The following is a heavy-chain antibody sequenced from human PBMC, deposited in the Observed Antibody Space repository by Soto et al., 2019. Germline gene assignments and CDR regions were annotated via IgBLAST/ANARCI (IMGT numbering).Heavy chain of an antibody. Sequence: GGSLRLSCSTSGLTFEDYAVHWVRQSSRKGLEWVSFINADGSDRYYADSVKGRFTISRDNTKGSFYLQMDRLRLEDTAIYYCAKAKFYFDSSPFDSWGQGTLVTVSS. V-gene: IGHV3-43D*04. CDR2: INADGSDR. CDR3: AKAKFYFDSSPFDS. CDR1: GLTFEDYA. D-gene: IGHD1-26*01. J-gene: IGHJ4*02.